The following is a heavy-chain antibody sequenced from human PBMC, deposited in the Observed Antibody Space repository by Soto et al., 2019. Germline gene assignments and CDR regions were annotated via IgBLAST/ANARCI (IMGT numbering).Heavy chain of an antibody. CDR3: ARVGLLWFGELYPYAFDI. D-gene: IGHD3-10*01. CDR1: GYTFTSYD. V-gene: IGHV1-8*01. Sequence: SVKVSFKASGYTFTSYDINWVRQATGQGLEWMGWMNPNSGNTGYAQKFQGRVTMTRNTSISTAYMELSSLRSEDTAVYYCARVGLLWFGELYPYAFDIWGQGTMVTVSS. CDR2: MNPNSGNT. J-gene: IGHJ3*02.